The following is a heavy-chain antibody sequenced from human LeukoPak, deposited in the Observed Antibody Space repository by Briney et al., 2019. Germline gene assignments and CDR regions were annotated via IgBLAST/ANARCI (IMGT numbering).Heavy chain of an antibody. Sequence: ASVKVSCKASGYTFTSYGISWVRQAPGQGLEWMGWISAYNGNTNYAQKLQGRVTMTTDTSTSTAYMELRSLRSDDTAVYYCARDASALSRYFDWLSPRGPFDYWGRGTLVTVSS. D-gene: IGHD3-9*01. CDR1: GYTFTSYG. V-gene: IGHV1-18*01. J-gene: IGHJ4*02. CDR2: ISAYNGNT. CDR3: ARDASALSRYFDWLSPRGPFDY.